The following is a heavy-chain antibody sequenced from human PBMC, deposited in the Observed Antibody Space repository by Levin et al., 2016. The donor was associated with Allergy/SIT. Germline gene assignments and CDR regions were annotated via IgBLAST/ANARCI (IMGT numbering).Heavy chain of an antibody. J-gene: IGHJ6*02. CDR3: ARDLRDSSGWYTFDRYYYYGMDV. D-gene: IGHD6-19*01. Sequence: WIRQPPGKGLEWIGYIYYSGSTNYNPSLKSRVTISVDTSKNQFSLKLSSVTAADTAVYYCARDLRDSSGWYTFDRYYYYGMDVWGQGTTVTVSS. V-gene: IGHV4-59*01. CDR2: IYYSGST.